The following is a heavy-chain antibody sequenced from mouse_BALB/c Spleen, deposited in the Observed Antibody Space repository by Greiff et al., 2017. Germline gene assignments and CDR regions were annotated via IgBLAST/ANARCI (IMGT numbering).Heavy chain of an antibody. Sequence: VKLVESGAELMKPGASVKISCKATGYTFSSYWIEWVKQRPGHGLEWIGEILPGSGSTNYNEKFKGKATFTADTSSNTAYMQLSSLTSEDSAVYYCARVGGYLAWFAYWGQGTLVPVSA. CDR3: ARVGGYLAWFAY. J-gene: IGHJ3*01. D-gene: IGHD2-3*01. CDR1: GYTFSSYW. CDR2: ILPGSGST. V-gene: IGHV1-9*01.